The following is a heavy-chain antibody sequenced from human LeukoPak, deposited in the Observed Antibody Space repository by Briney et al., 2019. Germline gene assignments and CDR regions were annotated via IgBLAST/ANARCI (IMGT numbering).Heavy chain of an antibody. CDR2: INPSGGST. CDR3: ARDLKYCSTTSCQFDP. J-gene: IGHJ5*02. Sequence: ASVKVSCKASGYSFSSYYIHWVRQAPGQGLEWMGIINPSGGSTSYPQKFQGRVTMTRDTSTSTVYMELSSLRSEDTAVYYCARDLKYCSTTSCQFDPWGQGTLVTVSS. V-gene: IGHV1-46*01. D-gene: IGHD2-2*01. CDR1: GYSFSSYY.